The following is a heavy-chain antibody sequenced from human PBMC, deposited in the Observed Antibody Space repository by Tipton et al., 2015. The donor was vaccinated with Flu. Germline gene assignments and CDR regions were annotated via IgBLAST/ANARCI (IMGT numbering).Heavy chain of an antibody. CDR1: GGSVSSGRYY. J-gene: IGHJ4*02. CDR2: IYTTGDT. Sequence: TLSLTCTVSGGSVSSGRYYWSWLRQTAGKGLEWIGRIYTTGDTNYNPSLESRVTISVDTSKKQFSLKLKSMTAADTAVYYCAREFLFFGELSTAYYFDSWAQGTLVTVSS. V-gene: IGHV4-61*02. CDR3: AREFLFFGELSTAYYFDS. D-gene: IGHD3-16*01.